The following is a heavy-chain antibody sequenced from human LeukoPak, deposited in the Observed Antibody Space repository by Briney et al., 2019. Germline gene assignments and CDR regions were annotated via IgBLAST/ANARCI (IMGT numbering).Heavy chain of an antibody. V-gene: IGHV3-7*01. Sequence: PGGSLRLSCAASGFTFSSYWMSWVRQAPGKGLEWVANIKQDGSEKYYVDSVKGRFTISRDNAKNSLYLQMNSLRAEDTAVYYCARDAYRSSGLVRTPFQHWGQGTLVTVSS. CDR2: IKQDGSEK. CDR3: ARDAYRSSGLVRTPFQH. J-gene: IGHJ1*01. D-gene: IGHD6-19*01. CDR1: GFTFSSYW.